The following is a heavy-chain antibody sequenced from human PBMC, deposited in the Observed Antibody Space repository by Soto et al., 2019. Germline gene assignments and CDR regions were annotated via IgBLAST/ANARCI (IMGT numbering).Heavy chain of an antibody. Sequence: GASVKVSCKASGGTFSSYAISWVRQVPGQGLEWMGGIIPIFGTANYAQKFQGRVTITADESTSTAYMELSSLRSEDTAVYYCARDTEDTAMVTGWFDSWGQGTLVTVSS. CDR1: GGTFSSYA. CDR3: ARDTEDTAMVTGWFDS. D-gene: IGHD5-18*01. V-gene: IGHV1-69*13. CDR2: IIPIFGTA. J-gene: IGHJ5*01.